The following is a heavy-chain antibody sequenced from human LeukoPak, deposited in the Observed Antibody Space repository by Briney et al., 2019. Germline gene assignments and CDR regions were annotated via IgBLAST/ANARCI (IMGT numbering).Heavy chain of an antibody. V-gene: IGHV4-38-2*02. Sequence: LETLSLTCTVSGNSISSGYYWGWIRQPPGKGLEWIASIYHSGSTYYNPSLKSRVTISVDTSKNQFSLKLSSVTAADTAVYYCARHSRGYRFDYWGQGTLVTVSS. CDR3: ARHSRGYRFDY. CDR2: IYHSGST. J-gene: IGHJ4*02. CDR1: GNSISSGYY. D-gene: IGHD5-12*01.